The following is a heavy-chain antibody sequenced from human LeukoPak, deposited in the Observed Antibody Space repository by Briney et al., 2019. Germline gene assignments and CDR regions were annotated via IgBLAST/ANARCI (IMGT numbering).Heavy chain of an antibody. CDR3: ARRRWGYHYYFDY. Sequence: SETLSLTCTVSGGSVRSTSYYWGWIRQPPGKGLEWVASIYYSGSTYYNPSLKSRVTISVDTSKNQFSLKLSSVTAADTAVYYCARRRWGYHYYFDYWGQGTLVTVSS. J-gene: IGHJ4*02. CDR1: GGSVRSTSYY. V-gene: IGHV4-39*01. CDR2: IYYSGST. D-gene: IGHD2-21*01.